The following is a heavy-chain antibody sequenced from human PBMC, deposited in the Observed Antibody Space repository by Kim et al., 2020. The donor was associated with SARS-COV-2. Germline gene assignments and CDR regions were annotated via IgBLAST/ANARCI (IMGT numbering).Heavy chain of an antibody. CDR3: ASRALNSTGRHYLYH. J-gene: IGHJ4*01. Sequence: SETLSLTCVVSGVSIRSSNWWNWVRHTPGKVPEWIGEIYHSGSTNYNPSLSSRVTISVDKSKNQFSLKLNSVTAADTAVYYCASRALNSTGRHYLYHWG. CDR2: IYHSGST. D-gene: IGHD6-19*01. CDR1: GVSIRSSNW. V-gene: IGHV4-4*02.